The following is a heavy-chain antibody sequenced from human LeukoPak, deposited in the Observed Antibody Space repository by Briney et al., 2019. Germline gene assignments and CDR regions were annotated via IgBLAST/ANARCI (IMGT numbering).Heavy chain of an antibody. J-gene: IGHJ2*01. CDR2: INPNSGGT. Sequence: ASVKVSCKASGYTFTGYYMHWVRQAPGQGLEWMGWINPNSGGTNYAQKFQGRVTMTRDTSISTAYMELSRLRSDDTAVYYCARDHYDSSGYPGGFDFWGRGTLVTVSS. V-gene: IGHV1-2*02. CDR1: GYTFTGYY. CDR3: ARDHYDSSGYPGGFDF. D-gene: IGHD3-22*01.